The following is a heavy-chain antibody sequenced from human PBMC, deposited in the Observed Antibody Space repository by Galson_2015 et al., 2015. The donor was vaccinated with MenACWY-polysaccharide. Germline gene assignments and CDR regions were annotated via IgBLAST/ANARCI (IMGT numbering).Heavy chain of an antibody. J-gene: IGHJ6*03. CDR3: ARGSHYSYYYMDV. V-gene: IGHV1-8*01. CDR2: NSGNT. Sequence: NSGNTGYAQKFKGRVTMTRNTSITTAYMELSSLRSEDTAVYYCARGSHYSYYYMDVWGKGTTVIVSS.